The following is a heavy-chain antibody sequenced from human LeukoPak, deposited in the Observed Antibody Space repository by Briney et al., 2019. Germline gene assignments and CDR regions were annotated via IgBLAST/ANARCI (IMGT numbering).Heavy chain of an antibody. Sequence: GGSLRLSSAASGFTFDDYAMHWVRQAPGKGLEWVSGISWNSGSIGYADSVKGRFTISRDNAKNSLYLQMNSLRAEDTALYYCAKDSSGLDYWGQGTLVTVSS. CDR1: GFTFDDYA. V-gene: IGHV3-9*01. CDR3: AKDSSGLDY. J-gene: IGHJ4*02. CDR2: ISWNSGSI. D-gene: IGHD6-19*01.